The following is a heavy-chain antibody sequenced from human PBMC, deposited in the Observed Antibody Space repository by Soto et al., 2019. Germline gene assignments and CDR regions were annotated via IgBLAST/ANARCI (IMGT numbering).Heavy chain of an antibody. CDR3: SGHGALSAP. CDR2: ISGTTYGGTA. Sequence: GGSLRLSCSASGFTVPDNAVSWFRQAPGKGPEWVGLISGTTYGGTAEYAASVRGRFIVSREDSKRIVYLQMNSLKTEDTAVYYCSGHGALSAPWGPGTLVTVSS. CDR1: GFTVPDNA. V-gene: IGHV3-49*03. D-gene: IGHD3-16*01. J-gene: IGHJ4*02.